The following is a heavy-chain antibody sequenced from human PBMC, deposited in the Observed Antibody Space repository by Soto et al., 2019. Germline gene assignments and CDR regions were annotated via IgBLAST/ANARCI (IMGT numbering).Heavy chain of an antibody. V-gene: IGHV3-53*01. CDR2: IYSGGSA. J-gene: IGHJ6*02. CDR1: GFIVSSNY. Sequence: EVQLVESGGGLTQLGGSLRLSCAASGFIVSSNYMSWVRQAPGKGLEWVSVIYSGGSANYADSVKGRFTISRDNSKNTLYLQMNSLRAEDTAVYYCVRDDYGLDVWGQGTAVIVSS. CDR3: VRDDYGLDV.